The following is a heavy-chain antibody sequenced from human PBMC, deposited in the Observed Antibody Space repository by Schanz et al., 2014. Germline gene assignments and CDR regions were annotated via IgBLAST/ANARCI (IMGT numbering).Heavy chain of an antibody. D-gene: IGHD4-17*01. Sequence: QVQLVESGGGVVQPGGSLRLSCAASGFTFSSYGMHWVRQAPGKGLEWVTSIQYDGSNKYYTDSVKGRFTISRDNSKNTLFLQMNTLRAEDTAVYYCVRDTDYHFDYWGQGTLVTVSS. CDR1: GFTFSSYG. CDR2: IQYDGSNK. CDR3: VRDTDYHFDY. J-gene: IGHJ4*02. V-gene: IGHV3-30*02.